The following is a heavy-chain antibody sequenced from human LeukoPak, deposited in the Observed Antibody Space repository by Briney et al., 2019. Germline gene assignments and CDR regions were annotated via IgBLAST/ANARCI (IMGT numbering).Heavy chain of an antibody. Sequence: SETLSLTCTVSGGSISSGSYYWSWIRQPAGKGLEWIGRIYTSGSTNYNPSLKSRVTISVDTSKNQFSLKLSSVTAADTAVYYCAADYYGSGSYYRGFDPWGQGTLVTVSS. CDR2: IYTSGST. J-gene: IGHJ5*02. V-gene: IGHV4-61*02. CDR1: GGSISSGSYY. CDR3: AADYYGSGSYYRGFDP. D-gene: IGHD3-10*01.